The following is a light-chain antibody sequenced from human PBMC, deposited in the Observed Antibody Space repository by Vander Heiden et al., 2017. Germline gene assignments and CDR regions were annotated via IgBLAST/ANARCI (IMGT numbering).Light chain of an antibody. V-gene: IGKV2-28*01. Sequence: DIVLTQSPLSLPVTPGEPASISCRSSQSLLHSNGYNYLDWYLQKPGQPPQLLIYLGYNRSSGVPDRFSGSGSGTDFTLKISRVEAEEVGVYYCMQDLQTPRTFGQGTKVEIK. CDR2: LGY. CDR3: MQDLQTPRT. CDR1: QSLLHSNGYNY. J-gene: IGKJ1*01.